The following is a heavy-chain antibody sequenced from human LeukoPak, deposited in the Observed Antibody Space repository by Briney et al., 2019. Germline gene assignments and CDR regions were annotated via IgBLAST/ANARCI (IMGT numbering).Heavy chain of an antibody. D-gene: IGHD3-22*01. CDR2: INHSGST. CDR1: GGSFSGYY. V-gene: IGHV4-34*01. J-gene: IGHJ4*02. Sequence: SENLSLTCAVYGGSFSGYYWSWIRQPPGKGLEWIGEINHSGSTNYNPSLKSRVTISVDTSKNQFSLKLGSVTAADTAVYYCAREPYYYDSSGYYYVGSFDYWGQGTLVTVSS. CDR3: AREPYYYDSSGYYYVGSFDY.